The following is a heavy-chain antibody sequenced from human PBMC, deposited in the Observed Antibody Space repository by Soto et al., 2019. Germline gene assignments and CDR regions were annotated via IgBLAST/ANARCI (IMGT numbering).Heavy chain of an antibody. CDR2: VNPSGGHT. CDR3: ARGGHVVVVTAALDY. J-gene: IGHJ4*02. V-gene: IGHV1-46*01. D-gene: IGHD2-21*02. Sequence: QVQLMQSGAEVKKPGASVKVSCKASGDTFTDYYIHWVRQAPGQGLEWMGTVNPSGGHTTYAQHFLGRMTXTXAXSXXTRYMELTSLTSDDAAVYYCARGGHVVVVTAALDYWGQGPLVTVSS. CDR1: GDTFTDYY.